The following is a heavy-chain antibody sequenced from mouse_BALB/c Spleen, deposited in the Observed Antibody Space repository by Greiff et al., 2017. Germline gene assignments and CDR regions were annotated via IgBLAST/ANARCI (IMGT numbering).Heavy chain of an antibody. D-gene: IGHD1-2*01. CDR2: ISSGGSYT. CDR1: GFTFSSYT. J-gene: IGHJ3*01. Sequence: EVKVVESGGGLVKPGGSLKLSCAASGFTFSSYTMSWVRQTPEKRLEWVATISSGGSYTYYPDSVKGRFTISRDNAKNTLYLQMSSLKSEDTAMYYCTRDGTTAFYWGQGTLVTVSA. V-gene: IGHV5-6-4*01. CDR3: TRDGTTAFY.